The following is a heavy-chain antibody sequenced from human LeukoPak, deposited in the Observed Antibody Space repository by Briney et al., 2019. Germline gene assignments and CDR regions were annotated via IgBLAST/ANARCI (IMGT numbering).Heavy chain of an antibody. CDR3: AREMWNTAY. CDR2: IYSGGST. Sequence: GGSLRLSCTASGFTVSSNYMSWVRQAPGKGLEWVSVIYSGGSTYYADSEKGRFTISRDTSKNTLYLQMNSLRAEDTAVYYCAREMWNTAYWGQGTLVTVSS. V-gene: IGHV3-53*01. D-gene: IGHD1-1*01. CDR1: GFTVSSNY. J-gene: IGHJ4*02.